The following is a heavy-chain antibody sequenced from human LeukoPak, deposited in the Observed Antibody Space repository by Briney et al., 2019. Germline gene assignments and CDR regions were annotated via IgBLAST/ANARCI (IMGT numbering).Heavy chain of an antibody. CDR3: VRYYTRQSWYFDL. D-gene: IGHD3-10*01. V-gene: IGHV3-7*01. CDR1: GFTFSSYS. Sequence: SGGSLRLSCAASGFTFSSYSMIWVRQAPGKGLEWVANIKPDEGEKYYVDSVKGRFTVSRDNAKNLLYLQMNSLRVEDTAVYYCVRYYTRQSWYFDLWGRGTLVTVSS. CDR2: IKPDEGEK. J-gene: IGHJ2*01.